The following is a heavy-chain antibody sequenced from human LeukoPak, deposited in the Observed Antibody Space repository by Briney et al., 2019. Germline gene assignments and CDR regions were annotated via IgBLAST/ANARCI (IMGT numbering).Heavy chain of an antibody. D-gene: IGHD3-10*01. J-gene: IGHJ3*02. CDR3: ARDMGSGSYYIYEDPTQNDAFDI. Sequence: SQTLSLTCTVSGGSISSGGYYWSWIRQHPGKGLEWIGYIYYSGSTYYNPSLKSRVTISVDTSKNQFSLKLSSVTAADTAVYYCARDMGSGSYYIYEDPTQNDAFDIWGQGTMVTVSS. V-gene: IGHV4-31*03. CDR1: GGSISSGGYY. CDR2: IYYSGST.